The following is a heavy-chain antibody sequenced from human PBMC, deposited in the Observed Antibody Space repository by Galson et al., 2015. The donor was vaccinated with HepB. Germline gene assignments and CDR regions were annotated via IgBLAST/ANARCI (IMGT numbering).Heavy chain of an antibody. CDR1: GFTFSSYD. V-gene: IGHV3-13*01. Sequence: SLRLSCAASGFTFSSYDMHWVRQATGKGLEWVSSIGTAGDTYYPGSVKGRFTISRENAKNSLYLQMNSLRAGDTAVYYCAREDSSGTWDVWGQGTTVTVSS. CDR2: IGTAGDT. D-gene: IGHD3-22*01. J-gene: IGHJ6*02. CDR3: AREDSSGTWDV.